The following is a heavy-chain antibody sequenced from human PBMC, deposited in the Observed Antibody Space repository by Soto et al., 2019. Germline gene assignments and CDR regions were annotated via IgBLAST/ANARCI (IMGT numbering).Heavy chain of an antibody. CDR3: TTVSVDTAMVLKRYYYYYYMDV. V-gene: IGHV3-15*01. CDR1: GFTFSNAW. Sequence: GGSLRLSCAASGFTFSNAWMSWVRQAPGKGLEWVGRIKSKTDGGTTDYAAPVKGRFTISRDDSKNTLYLQMNSLKTEDTAVYYCTTVSVDTAMVLKRYYYYYYMDVWGKGTTVTVSS. CDR2: IKSKTDGGTT. J-gene: IGHJ6*03. D-gene: IGHD5-18*01.